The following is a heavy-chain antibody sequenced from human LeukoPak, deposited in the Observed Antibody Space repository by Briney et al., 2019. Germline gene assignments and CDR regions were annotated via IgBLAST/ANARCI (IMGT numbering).Heavy chain of an antibody. D-gene: IGHD2-21*01. CDR3: ARVVGNTNFDS. Sequence: SETLSLTCTVSGGSMRSNYWSLTRQPPGKGLEWIGEIYHTGSTNYNPSLESRVTISVDKSKSHFSLKVTSVTAADTAIYYCARVVGNTNFDSWGQGALVTVSS. V-gene: IGHV4-59*12. CDR1: GGSMRSNY. J-gene: IGHJ4*02. CDR2: IYHTGST.